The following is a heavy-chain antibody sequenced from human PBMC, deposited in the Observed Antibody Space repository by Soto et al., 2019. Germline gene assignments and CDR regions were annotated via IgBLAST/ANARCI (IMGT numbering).Heavy chain of an antibody. CDR2: IYHSGST. J-gene: IGHJ6*02. V-gene: IGHV4-4*02. D-gene: IGHD6-13*01. Sequence: SETLSLTCTVSGGSISSSNWWSWVRQPPGKGLEWIGEIYHSGSTNYNPSLKSRVTISVDKSKNQFSLKLSSVTAADTAVYYCARLPGIAAAGGDYYGMDVWGQGTTVTVSS. CDR3: ARLPGIAAAGGDYYGMDV. CDR1: GGSISSSNW.